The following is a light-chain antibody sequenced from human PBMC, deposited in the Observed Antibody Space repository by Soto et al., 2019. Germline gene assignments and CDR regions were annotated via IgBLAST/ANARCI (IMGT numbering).Light chain of an antibody. V-gene: IGLV2-23*01. CDR3: CSYAGFSTPLYV. Sequence: QSALTQPASVSGSPGQSITISCTGTNNDVGNYHLVSWYQQHPGEAPKLIIFEGNKRPSGVSDRLSGSQSGNTAYLTISGLQVEDDGDYYCCSYAGFSTPLYVFGTGTKLTVL. J-gene: IGLJ1*01. CDR1: NNDVGNYHL. CDR2: EGN.